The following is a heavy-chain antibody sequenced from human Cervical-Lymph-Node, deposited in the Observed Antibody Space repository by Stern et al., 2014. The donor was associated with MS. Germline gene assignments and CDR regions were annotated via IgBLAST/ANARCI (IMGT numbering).Heavy chain of an antibody. D-gene: IGHD4-11*01. J-gene: IGHJ4*02. CDR3: ARGPPSPSTVTTLFLFDY. CDR1: GFTFSSYG. CDR2: IWYDGSNK. Sequence: QVQLVESGGGVVQPGRSLRLSCAASGFTFSSYGMHWVRQAPGKGLEWVAVIWYDGSNKYYADSVKGRFTISRDNSKNTLYLQMNSLRAEDTAVYYCARGPPSPSTVTTLFLFDYWGQGTLVTVSS. V-gene: IGHV3-33*01.